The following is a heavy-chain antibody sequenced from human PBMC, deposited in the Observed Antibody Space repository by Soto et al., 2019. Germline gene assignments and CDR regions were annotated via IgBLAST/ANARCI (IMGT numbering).Heavy chain of an antibody. Sequence: GESLKISCKGSGYSFTSYWIGWVRQMPGKGLEWMGIIYPGDSDTRYSPSFQGQVTISADKSISTTYLQWSSLKASDTAMYYCARHGGDIAARLGYYYYGMDVWGQGTTVTVSS. CDR1: GYSFTSYW. V-gene: IGHV5-51*01. CDR2: IYPGDSDT. CDR3: ARHGGDIAARLGYYYYGMDV. J-gene: IGHJ6*02. D-gene: IGHD6-6*01.